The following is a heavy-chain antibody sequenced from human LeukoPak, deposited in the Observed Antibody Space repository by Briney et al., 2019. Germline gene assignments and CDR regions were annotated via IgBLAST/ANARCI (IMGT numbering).Heavy chain of an antibody. Sequence: GGSLRLSCAASGFTFSSYSMNWVRQAPGKGLEWVSSISSSSSYIYYADSVKGRFTISRDNAKNSLYLQMNSLRAEDTAVYYCACSGYSYGLSREYYFDYWGQGTLVTVSS. V-gene: IGHV3-21*01. CDR2: ISSSSSYI. J-gene: IGHJ4*02. CDR3: ACSGYSYGLSREYYFDY. D-gene: IGHD5-18*01. CDR1: GFTFSSYS.